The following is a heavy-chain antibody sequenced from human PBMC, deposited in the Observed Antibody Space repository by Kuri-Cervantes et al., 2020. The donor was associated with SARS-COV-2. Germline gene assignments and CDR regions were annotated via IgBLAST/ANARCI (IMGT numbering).Heavy chain of an antibody. V-gene: IGHV3-30*18. J-gene: IGHJ6*02. Sequence: GESLKISCAASGFTFSSESLHWVRQAPGKGLEWLALISYDQTSYYADSVKGRFTISRDNSENTLYLQMNSLRVEDTALYYCAKPGSVRGIIREDHYGLDVWGQGTTVTVSS. D-gene: IGHD3-10*01. CDR3: AKPGSVRGIIREDHYGLDV. CDR1: GFTFSSES. CDR2: ISYDQTS.